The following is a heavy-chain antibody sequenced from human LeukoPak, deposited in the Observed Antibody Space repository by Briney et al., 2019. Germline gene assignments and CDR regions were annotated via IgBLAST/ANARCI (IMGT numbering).Heavy chain of an antibody. V-gene: IGHV4-39*01. CDR3: ARHYGP. J-gene: IGHJ5*02. Sequence: SETLSLTCAVSGGSISSENWWSWVRQPPGKGLEWIGSIYDSGSTYYNPSLKSRVTISVDTSKNQYSLKLNSVTAADTAVYYCARHYGPWGQGTLVTVSS. CDR2: IYDSGST. D-gene: IGHD3-10*01. CDR1: GGSISSENW.